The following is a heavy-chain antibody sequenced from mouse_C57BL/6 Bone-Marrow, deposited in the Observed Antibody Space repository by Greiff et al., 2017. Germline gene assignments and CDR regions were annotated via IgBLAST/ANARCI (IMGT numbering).Heavy chain of an antibody. CDR2: IHPNSGST. CDR3: ARSPLYYSNGYRYFEV. J-gene: IGHJ1*03. D-gene: IGHD2-5*01. V-gene: IGHV1-64*01. Sequence: VQLQQPGAELVKPGASVKLSCKASGYTFTSYWMHWVKQRPGQGLEWIGMIHPNSGSTNYNEKFKSKATLTVDKSSSTAYMQLCSLTSEDSAVYYCARSPLYYSNGYRYFEVWGTGTTVTLSS. CDR1: GYTFTSYW.